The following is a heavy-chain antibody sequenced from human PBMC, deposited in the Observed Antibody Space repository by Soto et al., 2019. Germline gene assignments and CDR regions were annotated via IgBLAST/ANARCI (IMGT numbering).Heavy chain of an antibody. D-gene: IGHD6-19*01. CDR2: VSYDAGYT. Sequence: PGGSLSLSCTVSGFTFSTYYMHWVRQAPGKGLEWVAFVSYDAGYTNYADSVKGRFTVSKDNAKNTLYLQMNSLRPEDTAVYYCARRLEQWLVFDYWGQGTLVTVSS. CDR3: ARRLEQWLVFDY. CDR1: GFTFSTYY. V-gene: IGHV3-30*03. J-gene: IGHJ4*02.